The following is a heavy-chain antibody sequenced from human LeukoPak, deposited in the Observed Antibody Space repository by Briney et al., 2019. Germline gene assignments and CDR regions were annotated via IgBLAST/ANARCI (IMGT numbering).Heavy chain of an antibody. D-gene: IGHD2-2*01. CDR1: GGTFSSYA. J-gene: IGHJ6*02. V-gene: IGHV1-69*04. Sequence: SVKVSCKASGGTFSSYAISWVRQAPGQGLEWMGRIIPILGIANYAQKFQGRVTITADKSTSTAYMELSGLRSEDTAVYYCASCSSTSCYYYYGMDVWGQGTTVTVSS. CDR3: ASCSSTSCYYYYGMDV. CDR2: IIPILGIA.